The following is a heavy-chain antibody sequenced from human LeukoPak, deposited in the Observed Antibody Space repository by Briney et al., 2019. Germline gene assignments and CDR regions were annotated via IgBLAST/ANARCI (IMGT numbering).Heavy chain of an antibody. CDR2: MNPNSGNT. CDR3: AGGGVTTNFGYYYYMDV. D-gene: IGHD4-17*01. Sequence: ASVKVSCKASGYTFTSYDINWVRQATGQGLEWMGWMNPNSGNTGYAQKFQGRVTMTRNTSISTAYMELSSLRSEDTAVYYCAGGGVTTNFGYYYYMDVWGKGTTVTVSS. J-gene: IGHJ6*03. V-gene: IGHV1-8*01. CDR1: GYTFTSYD.